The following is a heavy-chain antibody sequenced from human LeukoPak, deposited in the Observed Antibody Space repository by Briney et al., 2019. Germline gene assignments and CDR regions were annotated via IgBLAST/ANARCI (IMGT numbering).Heavy chain of an antibody. J-gene: IGHJ4*02. CDR2: SSSSSSYI. V-gene: IGHV3-21*01. Sequence: AGGSLRLSCAASGFTFSSYSMNWVRQAPGKGLEWVSSSSSSSSYIYYADSVKGRFTISRDNAKNSLYLQMNSLRAEDTAVYYCARAYYYDSSGDYFDYWGQGTLVTVSS. CDR1: GFTFSSYS. CDR3: ARAYYYDSSGDYFDY. D-gene: IGHD3-22*01.